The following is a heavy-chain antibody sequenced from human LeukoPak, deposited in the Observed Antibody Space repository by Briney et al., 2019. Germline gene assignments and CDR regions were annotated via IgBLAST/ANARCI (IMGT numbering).Heavy chain of an antibody. CDR3: TTDLGTRRETYYYGSGRGDY. J-gene: IGHJ4*02. V-gene: IGHV3-30-3*01. CDR1: GFTFSSYA. CDR2: ISYDGSNK. Sequence: GGSLRLSCAASGFTFSSYAMHWVRQAPGKGLEWVAVISYDGSNKYYADSVKGRFTISRDNSKNTLYLQMNSLKTEDTAVYYCTTDLGTRRETYYYGSGRGDYWGQGTLVTVSS. D-gene: IGHD3-10*01.